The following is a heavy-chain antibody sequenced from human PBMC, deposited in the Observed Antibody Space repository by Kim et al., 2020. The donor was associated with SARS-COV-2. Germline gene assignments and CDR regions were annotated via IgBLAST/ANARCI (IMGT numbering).Heavy chain of an antibody. V-gene: IGHV3-30-3*01. CDR1: GFTFSSYS. CDR3: ARDGQWFGSERTYFDY. Sequence: GGSLRLSCAASGFTFSSYSMHWVRQAPGKGLEWVAVISFDGSGKFYADSVKGRFTISRDNSKNTLYLQMNFLRAEDTAIYYCARDGQWFGSERTYFDYWG. J-gene: IGHJ4*01. D-gene: IGHD3-10*01. CDR2: ISFDGSGK.